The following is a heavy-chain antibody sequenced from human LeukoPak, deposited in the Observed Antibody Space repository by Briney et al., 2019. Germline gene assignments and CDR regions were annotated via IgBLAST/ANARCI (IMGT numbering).Heavy chain of an antibody. CDR2: ISAYNGNT. J-gene: IGHJ4*02. V-gene: IGHV1-18*01. Sequence: GASVKVSCKASGYTFTSYGISWVRQAPGQGLEWMGWISAYNGNTNYAQKFQGRVTITRNTSISTAYMELSSLRSEDTAVYYCASPRVPSYDILTGFDYWGQGTLVTVSS. CDR1: GYTFTSYG. CDR3: ASPRVPSYDILTGFDY. D-gene: IGHD3-9*01.